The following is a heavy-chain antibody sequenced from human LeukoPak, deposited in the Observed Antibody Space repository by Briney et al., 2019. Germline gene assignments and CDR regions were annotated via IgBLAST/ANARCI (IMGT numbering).Heavy chain of an antibody. CDR1: GFTFSDYY. Sequence: PGGSLRLSCAASGFTFSDYYMSWVRQAPGKGLVWVSRINSDESSTSYADSVKGRFTISRDNAKNTLYLQMNSLRAEDTAVYYCARVLLEREARWGQGTLVTVSS. CDR3: ARVLLEREAR. CDR2: INSDESST. J-gene: IGHJ4*02. D-gene: IGHD1-1*01. V-gene: IGHV3-74*01.